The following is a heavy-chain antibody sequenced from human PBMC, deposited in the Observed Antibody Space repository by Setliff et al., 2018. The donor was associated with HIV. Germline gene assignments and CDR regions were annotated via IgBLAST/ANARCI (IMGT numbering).Heavy chain of an antibody. D-gene: IGHD3-22*01. CDR3: LRPRLLDYYSSGYYLDAFDI. CDR2: IDPSESYT. CDR1: GYSFTSYW. V-gene: IGHV5-10-1*01. Sequence: PGESLKISCKGSGYSFTSYWISWVRQMPGKGLEWMGMIDPSESYTNYSPSFQGHFTIPADKSISTSYLQWSSLKASDTAMYYFLRPRLLDYYSSGYYLDAFDIWGQGTMVTVSS. J-gene: IGHJ3*02.